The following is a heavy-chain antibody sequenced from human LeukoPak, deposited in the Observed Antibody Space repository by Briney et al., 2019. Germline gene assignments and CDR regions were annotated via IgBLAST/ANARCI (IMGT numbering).Heavy chain of an antibody. J-gene: IGHJ6*02. CDR1: GFTFSSYA. CDR2: ISYDGSNK. D-gene: IGHD6-6*01. Sequence: GGSLRLSCAASGFTFSSYAMHWVRQAPGKGLEWVAVISYDGSNKYYADSVKGRFTISRDNSKNTLYLQMNSLRAEDTAVYYCARDIGAAPPRYYYGMDVWGQGTTVTVSS. V-gene: IGHV3-30-3*01. CDR3: ARDIGAAPPRYYYGMDV.